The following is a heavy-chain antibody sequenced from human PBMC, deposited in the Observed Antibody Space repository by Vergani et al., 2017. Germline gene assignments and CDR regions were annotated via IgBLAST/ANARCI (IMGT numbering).Heavy chain of an antibody. CDR1: GAYIRSSNYY. Sequence: HLQLQESGPGLVKPSATLSLTCSVSGAYIRSSNYYWGWIRQPPGKGLEWIASIYYSGSTYYNPSLKSRVTISVDTSKNQFSLQLSSVTAADTAVYFCARHSTVEWLVKLGWIDPWGQGILVTVSS. CDR3: ARHSTVEWLVKLGWIDP. J-gene: IGHJ5*02. CDR2: IYYSGST. D-gene: IGHD6-19*01. V-gene: IGHV4-39*01.